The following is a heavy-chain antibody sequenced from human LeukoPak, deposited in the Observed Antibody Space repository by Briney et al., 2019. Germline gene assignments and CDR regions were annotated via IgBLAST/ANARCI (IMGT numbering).Heavy chain of an antibody. CDR1: GGSISSSSYY. Sequence: SETLSLTCTVSGGSISSSSYYWGWLRQPPGKGLEWIGSIYYSGSTYYNPSLKSRVTISVDTSKNQFSLKLSSVTAADTAVYYCARVIVGAKDFVSSYFDYWGQGTLVTVSS. CDR2: IYYSGST. D-gene: IGHD1-26*01. V-gene: IGHV4-39*01. CDR3: ARVIVGAKDFVSSYFDY. J-gene: IGHJ4*02.